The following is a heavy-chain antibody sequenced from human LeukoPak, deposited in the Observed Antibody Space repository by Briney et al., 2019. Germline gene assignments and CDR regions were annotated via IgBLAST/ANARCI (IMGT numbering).Heavy chain of an antibody. CDR2: IYSGGST. V-gene: IGHV3-66*01. J-gene: IGHJ4*02. Sequence: GGSLRLSCAASGFTVSSNYMSWVRQAPGKGLEWVSVIYSGGSTYYADSVKGRFTISRDNSKNTLYLQMNSLRAEDTAVYYCAREVEMATITRPVGYWGQGTLVTVSS. CDR1: GFTVSSNY. D-gene: IGHD5-24*01. CDR3: AREVEMATITRPVGY.